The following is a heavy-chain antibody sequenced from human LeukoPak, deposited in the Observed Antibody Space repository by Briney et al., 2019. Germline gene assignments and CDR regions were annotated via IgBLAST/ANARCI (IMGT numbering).Heavy chain of an antibody. CDR2: INPNSGGT. Sequence: ASVKLSCKASGYTFTGYYMHWVRQAPGQGLEWMGWINPNSGGTNYAQKFQGRVTMTRDTSISTAYLELSRLRSDDTAVYYCARGGDYYDSSGYYDDAFDIWGQGTMVTVSS. J-gene: IGHJ3*02. CDR1: GYTFTGYY. CDR3: ARGGDYYDSSGYYDDAFDI. D-gene: IGHD3-22*01. V-gene: IGHV1-2*02.